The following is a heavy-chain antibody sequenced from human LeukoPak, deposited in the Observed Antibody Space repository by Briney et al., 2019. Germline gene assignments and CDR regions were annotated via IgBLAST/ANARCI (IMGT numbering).Heavy chain of an antibody. CDR1: GGIFSSYA. J-gene: IGHJ4*02. D-gene: IGHD3-22*01. CDR3: ARGPVDYYDSSGATFDY. CDR2: IIPILGIA. Sequence: SVKVSCKASGGIFSSYAISWVRQAPGQGLEWMGRIIPILGIANYAQKFQGRVTITADKSTSTAYMELSSLRSEDTAVYYCARGPVDYYDSSGATFDYWGQGTLVTVSS. V-gene: IGHV1-69*04.